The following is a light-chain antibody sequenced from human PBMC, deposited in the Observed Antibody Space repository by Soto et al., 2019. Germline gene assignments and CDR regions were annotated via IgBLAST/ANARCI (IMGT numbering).Light chain of an antibody. CDR1: QSLTNN. Sequence: EILMTQSPATLSVSPGERATLSCRASQSLTNNLAWYQQKPGQAPRLLIYGASTRATGIPARFSGSGSGTEFTLTISSLQSEDFAVYFCHQYNFWPTFGQGTKVEIK. V-gene: IGKV3-15*01. CDR2: GAS. J-gene: IGKJ1*01. CDR3: HQYNFWPT.